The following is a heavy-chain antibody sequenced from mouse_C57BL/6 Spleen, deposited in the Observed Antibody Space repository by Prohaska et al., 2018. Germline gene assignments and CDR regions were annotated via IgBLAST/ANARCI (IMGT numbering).Heavy chain of an antibody. CDR2: ISSGGSYT. D-gene: IGHD4-1*01. V-gene: IGHV5-6*02. CDR3: ARRPGTGWYFDV. J-gene: IGHJ1*03. Sequence: LEWVATISSGGSYTYYPDSVKGRFTISRDNAKNTLYLQMSSLKSEDTAMYYCARRPGTGWYFDVWGTGTTVTVSS.